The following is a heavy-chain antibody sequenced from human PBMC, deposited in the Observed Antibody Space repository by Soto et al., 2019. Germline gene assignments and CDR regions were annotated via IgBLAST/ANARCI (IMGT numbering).Heavy chain of an antibody. V-gene: IGHV1-2*02. Sequence: ASVKVSCKASGYTFTDYYMHWVRQAPGQGLEWMGWINPNSGATSYAQRFQGRVTMTRDTSISTAYMELSRLTSDDTAVYYCAREGGDIVQMVYALPWYWGQGTLVTVS. CDR1: GYTFTDYY. D-gene: IGHD2-8*01. CDR3: AREGGDIVQMVYALPWY. CDR2: INPNSGAT. J-gene: IGHJ4*02.